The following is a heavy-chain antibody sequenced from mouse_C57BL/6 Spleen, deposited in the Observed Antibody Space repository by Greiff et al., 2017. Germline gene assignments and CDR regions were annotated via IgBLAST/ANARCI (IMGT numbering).Heavy chain of an antibody. CDR1: GYTFTDYE. V-gene: IGHV1-15*01. CDR2: IDPETGGT. Sequence: VQLQQSGAELVRPGASVTLSCKASGYTFTDYEMHWVKQTPVHGLEWIGAIDPETGGTAYNQKFKGKAILTADKSSSTAYMELRSLTSEDSAVYYCTKGGTTVVAPHAMDYWGQGTSVTVSS. CDR3: TKGGTTVVAPHAMDY. J-gene: IGHJ4*01. D-gene: IGHD1-1*01.